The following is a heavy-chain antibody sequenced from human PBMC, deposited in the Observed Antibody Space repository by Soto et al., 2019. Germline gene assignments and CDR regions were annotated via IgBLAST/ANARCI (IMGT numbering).Heavy chain of an antibody. D-gene: IGHD3-22*01. CDR3: ARLKGYYYDSSGYLEGPYDVFDI. Sequence: PSETLSLTCIVSGGSISSNINYWGWIRQPPGKGLEWIGSIYYSGSTYYNPSLKSRVTISVDTSKNQFSLKLSSVTAADTAVYYCARLKGYYYDSSGYLEGPYDVFDIWGQETMVTVS. J-gene: IGHJ3*02. V-gene: IGHV4-39*01. CDR1: GGSISSNINY. CDR2: IYYSGST.